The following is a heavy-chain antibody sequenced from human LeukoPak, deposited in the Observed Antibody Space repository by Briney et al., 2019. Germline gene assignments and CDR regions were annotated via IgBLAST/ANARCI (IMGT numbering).Heavy chain of an antibody. J-gene: IGHJ4*02. V-gene: IGHV3-23*01. CDR2: ISGSGGST. CDR1: GFTFSSYA. D-gene: IGHD6-19*01. Sequence: PGGSLRLSCAASGFTFSSYAMSWVRQAPGKGLEWVSAISGSGGSTYYADSVKGRFTISRDNSKNTLYLQMNSLRAEDTAVYYCVKDGDSSGWPIDYWGQGTLVTVSS. CDR3: VKDGDSSGWPIDY.